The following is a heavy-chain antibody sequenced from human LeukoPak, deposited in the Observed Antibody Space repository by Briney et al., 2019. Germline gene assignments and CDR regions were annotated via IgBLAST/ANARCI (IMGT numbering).Heavy chain of an antibody. CDR2: IYYSGST. Sequence: PSETLSLTCTVSGGSISSYYWSWIRQPPGKGLGWIGYIYYSGSTNYNPSLKSRVTISVDTSKNQFSLKLSSVTAADTAVYYCARAPHCSGGSCTDYWGQGTLVTVSS. D-gene: IGHD2-15*01. CDR1: GGSISSYY. CDR3: ARAPHCSGGSCTDY. V-gene: IGHV4-59*01. J-gene: IGHJ4*02.